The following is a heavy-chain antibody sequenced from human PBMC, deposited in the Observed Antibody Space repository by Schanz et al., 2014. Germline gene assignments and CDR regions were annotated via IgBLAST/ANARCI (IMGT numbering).Heavy chain of an antibody. CDR1: GGFISSINW. Sequence: QVQLQESGPGLVKPSGTLSLTCAVSGGFISSINWWSWVRQSPGTGLEWIGEINNSGSTNYYPSLKSRVTIPLDKSKSQFSLTLNAVTAADTAVYYCARDERDLPRSLFVFWGQGTLVTVSS. CDR2: INNSGST. CDR3: ARDERDLPRSLFVF. D-gene: IGHD2-2*01. J-gene: IGHJ4*02. V-gene: IGHV4-4*02.